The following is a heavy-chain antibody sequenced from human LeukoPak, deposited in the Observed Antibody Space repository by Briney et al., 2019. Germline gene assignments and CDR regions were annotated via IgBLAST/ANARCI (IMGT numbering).Heavy chain of an antibody. J-gene: IGHJ5*02. CDR1: GGSIRSYY. CDR3: AGGITIFGVVPLYNWFDP. Sequence: SSETLSLTCTVSGGSIRSYYWGWIRQPAGKGLEWIGRIYTSGSTNYNPSLKSRVTMSVDTSKNQFSLKLSSVTAADTAVYYCAGGITIFGVVPLYNWFDPWGQGTLVTVSS. D-gene: IGHD3-3*01. V-gene: IGHV4-4*07. CDR2: IYTSGST.